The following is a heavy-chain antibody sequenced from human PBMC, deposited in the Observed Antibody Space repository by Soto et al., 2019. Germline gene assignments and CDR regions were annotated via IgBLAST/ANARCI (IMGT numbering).Heavy chain of an antibody. J-gene: IGHJ3*02. V-gene: IGHV3-11*01. D-gene: IGHD2-21*02. Sequence: GGSLRLSCEASAFTLTDYYMSCSRQAPGKGLEWLSYISNSGNTIYYADSVKGRFTISRDSAKNSLFLQMNSLRAEDTAVYYCARIGDCGGDCYAFDIWGQGTMVTVSS. CDR1: AFTLTDYY. CDR2: ISNSGNTI. CDR3: ARIGDCGGDCYAFDI.